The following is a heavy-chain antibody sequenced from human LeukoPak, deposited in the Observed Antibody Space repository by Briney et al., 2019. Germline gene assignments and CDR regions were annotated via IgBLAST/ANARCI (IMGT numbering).Heavy chain of an antibody. CDR3: ARDLGGIAAADPTYYFDY. Sequence: GGSLRLSCAASGFTFDDYGMSWVRQAPGKGLEWVSGINWNGGSTGYADSVKGRFIISRDNANNSLYLQMNSLRAEDTAVYYCARDLGGIAAADPTYYFDYWGQGTLVTVSS. V-gene: IGHV3-20*04. J-gene: IGHJ4*02. CDR2: INWNGGST. CDR1: GFTFDDYG. D-gene: IGHD6-13*01.